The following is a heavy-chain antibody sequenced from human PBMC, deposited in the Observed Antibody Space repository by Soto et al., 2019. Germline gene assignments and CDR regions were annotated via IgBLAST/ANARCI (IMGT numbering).Heavy chain of an antibody. D-gene: IGHD3-10*01. CDR1: GYTFTSYD. CDR3: ARVGYGSGRTSGMDV. CDR2: MNPNSGNT. J-gene: IGHJ6*02. Sequence: ASVKVSCKASGYTFTSYDINWVRQATGQGLEWMGWMNPNSGNTGYAQRFQGRVTMTRNTSISTAYMELSSLRSEDTAVYYCARVGYGSGRTSGMDVWGQGTTVTVSS. V-gene: IGHV1-8*01.